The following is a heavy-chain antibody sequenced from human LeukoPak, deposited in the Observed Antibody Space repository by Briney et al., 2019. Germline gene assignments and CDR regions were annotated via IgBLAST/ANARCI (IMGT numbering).Heavy chain of an antibody. V-gene: IGHV3-7*03. Sequence: PGGSLRPSCAASGFTFSSYWMSWVRQAPGKGLEWVANIKQDGSEKYYVDSVKGRFTISRDNAKNSLYLQMNSLRAEDTAVYYCARDHYYGSGYNWFDPWGQGTLVTVSS. CDR3: ARDHYYGSGYNWFDP. CDR1: GFTFSSYW. CDR2: IKQDGSEK. D-gene: IGHD3-10*01. J-gene: IGHJ5*02.